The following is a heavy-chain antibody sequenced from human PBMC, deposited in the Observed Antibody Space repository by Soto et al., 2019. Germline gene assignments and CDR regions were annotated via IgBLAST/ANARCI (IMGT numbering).Heavy chain of an antibody. Sequence: QVQLVQSGAEMKKPGSSVKVSCQSSGGTFNTYAMNWVRQAPGQGPEWMGDISPMFGAANYAPKFQGRVTIPADESAGTSYMQLSSLTSEDTALYFCAREVQVHTPAFVYWGQGTLGTVSS. CDR1: GGTFNTYA. CDR3: AREVQVHTPAFVY. J-gene: IGHJ4*02. D-gene: IGHD3-10*01. CDR2: ISPMFGAA. V-gene: IGHV1-69*19.